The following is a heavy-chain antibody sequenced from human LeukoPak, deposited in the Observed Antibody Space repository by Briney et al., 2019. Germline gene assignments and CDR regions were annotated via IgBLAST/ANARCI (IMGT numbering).Heavy chain of an antibody. CDR2: IYTSGST. J-gene: IGHJ4*02. Sequence: SETLSLTCTVSGGSISSGGYYWSWIRQPAGKGLEWIGRIYTSGSTNYNPSLKSRVTISVDTSKNQFSLKLSSVTAADTAVYYCASTGIAAAGSDHWGQGTLVTVSS. CDR1: GGSISSGGYY. CDR3: ASTGIAAAGSDH. V-gene: IGHV4-61*02. D-gene: IGHD6-13*01.